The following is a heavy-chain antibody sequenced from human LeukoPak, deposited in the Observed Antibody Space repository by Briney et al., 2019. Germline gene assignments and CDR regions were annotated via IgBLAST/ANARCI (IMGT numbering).Heavy chain of an antibody. V-gene: IGHV3-30*02. CDR3: AKGWPVGESAPAEYFQH. CDR1: GFTFSSYG. Sequence: PGGSLRLSCAASGFTFSSYGMHWVRQAPGKGLEWVAFIRYDGSNKYYADSVKGRFTISRDNSKNTLYLQMNSLRAEDTAVYYCAKGWPVGESAPAEYFQHWGQGTLVTVSS. CDR2: IRYDGSNK. D-gene: IGHD3-16*01. J-gene: IGHJ1*01.